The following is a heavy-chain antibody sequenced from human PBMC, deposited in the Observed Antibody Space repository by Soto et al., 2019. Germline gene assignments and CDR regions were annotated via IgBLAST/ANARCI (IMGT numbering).Heavy chain of an antibody. CDR1: GGSISSSSYY. CDR3: ATYSSSWYVVY. J-gene: IGHJ4*02. D-gene: IGHD6-13*01. CDR2: IYYSGST. V-gene: IGHV4-39*01. Sequence: SENLSLTCTVSGGSISSSSYYWGWIRQPPGKGLEWIGSIYYSGSTYYNPSLKSRVTISVDTSKNQFSLKLSSVTAADTAVYYCATYSSSWYVVYWGQGTLVLVSS.